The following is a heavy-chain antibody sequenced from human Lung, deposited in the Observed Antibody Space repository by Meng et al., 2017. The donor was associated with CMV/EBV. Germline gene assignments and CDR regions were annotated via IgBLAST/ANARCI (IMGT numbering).Heavy chain of an antibody. CDR1: EFTFSNYW. D-gene: IGHD6-6*01. J-gene: IGHJ4*02. V-gene: IGHV3-7*01. Sequence: GESLKISCAASEFTFSNYWMSWVRQAPGKGLEWVANIREDGSEQHYADSVKGRFSISRDNAKNSLYLQMNSLRGEDTAVYYCARVKKAVHFDNWGQGTLVXVSS. CDR2: IREDGSEQ. CDR3: ARVKKAVHFDN.